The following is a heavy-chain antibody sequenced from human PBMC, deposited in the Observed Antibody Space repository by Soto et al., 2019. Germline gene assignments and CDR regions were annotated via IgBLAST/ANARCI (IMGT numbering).Heavy chain of an antibody. D-gene: IGHD5-18*01. Sequence: QVQLQESGPGLVKPSETLSLTCTVSGGSISSYYWSWIRQPPGKGLEWIGYIYYSGSTNYNPSLKCRVTISVDTYKNQFSLKLSSVTAAYTAVYYCARLVWSYGTWFDPWGQGTLVTVSS. CDR1: GGSISSYY. CDR2: IYYSGST. V-gene: IGHV4-59*08. CDR3: ARLVWSYGTWFDP. J-gene: IGHJ5*02.